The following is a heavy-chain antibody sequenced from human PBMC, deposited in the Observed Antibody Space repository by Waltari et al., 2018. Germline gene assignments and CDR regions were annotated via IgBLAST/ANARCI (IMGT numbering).Heavy chain of an antibody. J-gene: IGHJ4*02. CDR3: ATDPGVYGSGSYYNVFDGDK. Sequence: QVQLVQSGAEVKKPGASVKVSCKVSGYTLTELSMHWVRQAPGKGLEWMGGFDPEDGETIYAQKFQGRVTMTEDTSTDTAYMELSSLRSEDTAVYYCATDPGVYGSGSYYNVFDGDKWGQGTLVTVSS. CDR2: FDPEDGET. D-gene: IGHD3-10*01. CDR1: GYTLTELS. V-gene: IGHV1-24*01.